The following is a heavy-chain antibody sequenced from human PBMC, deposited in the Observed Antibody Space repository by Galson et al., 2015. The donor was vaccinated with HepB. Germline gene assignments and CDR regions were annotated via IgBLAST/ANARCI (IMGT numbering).Heavy chain of an antibody. Sequence: SLRLSCAASGFSFSSNSMSWVRQAPGKGLEWVSYIRNSTIYYAYAVKGRFTISRDNANNSLDLQMNSQREEDKDVYFYARQSSAAGFFYFDSSGQGTLVTASP. V-gene: IGHV3-48*02. D-gene: IGHD6-13*01. CDR2: IRNSTI. CDR3: ARQSSAAGFFYFDS. J-gene: IGHJ4*02. CDR1: GFSFSSNS.